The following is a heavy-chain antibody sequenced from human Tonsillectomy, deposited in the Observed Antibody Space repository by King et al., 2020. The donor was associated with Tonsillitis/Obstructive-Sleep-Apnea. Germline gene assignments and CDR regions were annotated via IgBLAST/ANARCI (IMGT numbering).Heavy chain of an antibody. J-gene: IGHJ4*02. CDR3: ASAPRGRYYDSSGYYAY. D-gene: IGHD3-22*01. Sequence: VQLVESGGGLVQPGGSLRLSCAASGFTFSSYWMHWVRQAPGKGLVWVSRINSDGSSTSYADSVKGRFTISRDNAKNTLYLQMNSLRAEDKAVYYCASAPRGRYYDSSGYYAYWGQGTLVTVSS. V-gene: IGHV3-74*01. CDR2: INSDGSST. CDR1: GFTFSSYW.